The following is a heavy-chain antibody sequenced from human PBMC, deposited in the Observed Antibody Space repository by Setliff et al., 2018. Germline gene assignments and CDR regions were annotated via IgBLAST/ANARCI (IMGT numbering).Heavy chain of an antibody. CDR1: GYTFTGYY. J-gene: IGHJ6*02. V-gene: IGHV1-2*06. Sequence: GASVKVSCKASGYTFTGYYMYWVRQAPGQGLEWMGRTNPSSGATIYAQKFQGRVTMTRNTSISTAYMELSSLRSEDTAVYYCARLYYDYVWGSYRLYYYYGMDVWGQGTTVTVSS. D-gene: IGHD3-16*02. CDR2: TNPSSGAT. CDR3: ARLYYDYVWGSYRLYYYYGMDV.